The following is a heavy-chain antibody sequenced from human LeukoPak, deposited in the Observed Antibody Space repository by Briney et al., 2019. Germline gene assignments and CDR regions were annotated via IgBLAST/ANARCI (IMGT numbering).Heavy chain of an antibody. CDR3: ATVSRASILRYFDWLLY. Sequence: ASVKVSCKGSGYTLTELSMHWVRQAPGKGREWVGGFDPEDCGRIYAQKVQGRATMTEDRSTETAYMQLSSMRSQATAVYYCATVSRASILRYFDWLLYWGEGALVTVSS. CDR1: GYTLTELS. CDR2: FDPEDCGR. J-gene: IGHJ4*02. V-gene: IGHV1-24*01. D-gene: IGHD3-9*01.